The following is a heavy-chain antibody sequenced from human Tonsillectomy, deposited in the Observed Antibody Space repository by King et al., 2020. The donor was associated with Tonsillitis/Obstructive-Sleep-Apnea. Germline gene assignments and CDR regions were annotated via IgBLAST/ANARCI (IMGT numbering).Heavy chain of an antibody. Sequence: VQLQKWGAGLLKPSETLSLTCAVYGGSFSGYYWSWIRQPPGKGLEWIGEINHSGSTNYNPSLKSRVTISVDTSKNQFSLKLSSVTAADTAVYYCARVLDYYYYMDVWGKGTTVTVSS. V-gene: IGHV4-34*01. CDR1: GGSFSGYY. CDR2: INHSGST. J-gene: IGHJ6*03. CDR3: ARVLDYYYYMDV.